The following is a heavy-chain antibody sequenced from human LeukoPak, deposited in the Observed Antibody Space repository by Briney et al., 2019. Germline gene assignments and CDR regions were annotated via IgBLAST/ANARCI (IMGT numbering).Heavy chain of an antibody. V-gene: IGHV4-59*08. D-gene: IGHD6-19*01. CDR2: TSYSRTT. CDR1: GGSITGHY. J-gene: IGHJ3*01. Sequence: PSETLSLTCTVSGGSITGHYWNWIRQTPGMRLEWIGYTSYSRTTIYNSYFKCRATMSIDTSKKQLHLNLTSVTASDTAVYYCAKLGHSDGWYLGAFDLWGQGTAVIVSS. CDR3: AKLGHSDGWYLGAFDL.